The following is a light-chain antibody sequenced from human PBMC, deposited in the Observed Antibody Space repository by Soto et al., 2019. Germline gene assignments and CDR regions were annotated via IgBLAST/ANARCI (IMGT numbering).Light chain of an antibody. Sequence: DIQMTQSASSLSASVGDRVTITCRASQSISWYLNWYQQKPGKAPKLLIYAASSLQSGVPSRFSGSGSGTDFTLTISTLQPEDFATYYCQQSYSTPQNTFGQGTKLEIK. J-gene: IGKJ2*01. CDR3: QQSYSTPQNT. V-gene: IGKV1-39*01. CDR2: AAS. CDR1: QSISWY.